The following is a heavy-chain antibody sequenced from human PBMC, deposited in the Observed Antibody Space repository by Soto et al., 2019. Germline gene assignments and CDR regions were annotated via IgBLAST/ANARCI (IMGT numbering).Heavy chain of an antibody. CDR2: MNPNSGNT. D-gene: IGHD3-10*01. CDR3: ARDTSRITMVRGVIITKGNLDY. J-gene: IGHJ4*02. CDR1: GYTFTSYD. V-gene: IGHV1-8*01. Sequence: ASVKVSCKASGYTFTSYDINWVRQATGQGLEWMGWMNPNSGNTGYAQKFQGRVTMTRNTSISTAYMELSSLRSEDTAAYYCARDTSRITMVRGVIITKGNLDYCGQGTMVTVYS.